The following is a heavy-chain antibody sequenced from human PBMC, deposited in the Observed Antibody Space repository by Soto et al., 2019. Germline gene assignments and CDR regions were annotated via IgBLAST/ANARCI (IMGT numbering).Heavy chain of an antibody. CDR2: INHSGST. J-gene: IGHJ6*02. V-gene: IGHV4-34*01. CDR1: GGSFSGYY. D-gene: IGHD5-12*01. CDR3: ARRRGGGYDYWYYYGMDV. Sequence: PSETLSLTCAVYGGSFSGYYWSWIRQPPGKGLEWIGEINHSGSTNYNPSLKSRVTISVDTSKNQFSLKLSSVTAADTAVYYCARRRGGGYDYWYYYGMDVWGQGTTAPVYS.